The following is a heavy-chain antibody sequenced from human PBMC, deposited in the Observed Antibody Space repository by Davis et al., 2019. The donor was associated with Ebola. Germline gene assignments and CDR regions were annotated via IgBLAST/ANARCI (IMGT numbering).Heavy chain of an antibody. D-gene: IGHD2-8*02. CDR2: ISGGGGTT. Sequence: GESLKISCAASGFTFSSYAISWVRQVPGKGLEWVSAISGGGGTTYYEHSVKGRFTISRDTSKNTLYLQMNSLRAEDTAVYYCARGQIVLVVYAKASGTRWFDPWGQGTLVTVSS. J-gene: IGHJ5*02. CDR1: GFTFSSYA. CDR3: ARGQIVLVVYAKASGTRWFDP. V-gene: IGHV3-23*01.